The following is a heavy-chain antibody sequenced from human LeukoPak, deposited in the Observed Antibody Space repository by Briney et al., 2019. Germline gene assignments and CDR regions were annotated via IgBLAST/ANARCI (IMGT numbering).Heavy chain of an antibody. D-gene: IGHD2-15*01. Sequence: GGSLRLSCAASGFTFDDYGMSWVRQAPGKGLEWVSGINWNGGSTGYADSVKGRFTISRDNAKNSLYLQMNSLRAEDTALYYCARNPGDCSGGSCYPFDPWGQGTLVTVSS. CDR1: GFTFDDYG. J-gene: IGHJ5*02. CDR2: INWNGGST. CDR3: ARNPGDCSGGSCYPFDP. V-gene: IGHV3-20*04.